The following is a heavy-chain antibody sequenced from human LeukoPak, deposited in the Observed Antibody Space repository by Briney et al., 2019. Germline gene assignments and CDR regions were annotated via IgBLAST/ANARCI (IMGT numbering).Heavy chain of an antibody. V-gene: IGHV1-69*13. D-gene: IGHD6-19*01. CDR1: GGTFSSYA. J-gene: IGHJ6*02. CDR2: IIPIFGTA. Sequence: SVKVSCKASGGTFSSYAISWVRQAPGQGLEWMGGIIPIFGTANYAQKFQGRVTITVDESTSTAYMELSSLRSEDTAVYYCARGIAVAGHYYYYGMDVWGQGTTVTVSS. CDR3: ARGIAVAGHYYYYGMDV.